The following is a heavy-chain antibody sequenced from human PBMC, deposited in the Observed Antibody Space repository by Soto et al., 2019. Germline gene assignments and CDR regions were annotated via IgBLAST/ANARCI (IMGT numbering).Heavy chain of an antibody. CDR2: INPNSGGT. J-gene: IGHJ6*02. V-gene: IGHV1-2*02. D-gene: IGHD2-8*01. CDR3: ARDRDCTNGLCYWYYYYGRDG. Sequence: XPVKVSSKASGYPVTGYYMHWVRQSPGQGLEWMGWINPNSGGTNYAQKFQGRVTMTRDTSISTAYMELSRLRSDDTAVYYCARDRDCTNGLCYWYYYYGRDGWGQGTTVIVSS. CDR1: GYPVTGYY.